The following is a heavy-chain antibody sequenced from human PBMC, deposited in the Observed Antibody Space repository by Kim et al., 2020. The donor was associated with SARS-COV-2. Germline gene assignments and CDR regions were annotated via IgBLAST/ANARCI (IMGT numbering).Heavy chain of an antibody. Sequence: QKFQGRVTMTRDTSTSTVYMELSSLRSEDTAVYYCARDWFGELSPHFDYWGQGTLVTVSS. J-gene: IGHJ4*02. CDR3: ARDWFGELSPHFDY. V-gene: IGHV1-46*01. D-gene: IGHD3-10*01.